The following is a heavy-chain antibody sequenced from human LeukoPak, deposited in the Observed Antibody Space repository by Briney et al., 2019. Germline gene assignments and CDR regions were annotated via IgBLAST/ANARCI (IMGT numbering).Heavy chain of an antibody. CDR1: GFTFSSYA. D-gene: IGHD3/OR15-3a*01. J-gene: IGHJ4*02. CDR3: AKGRDYYFDY. Sequence: PGGSLRLSCAASGFTFSSYAMHWVRQAPGKGLEWVAVISYDGSNKYYADSVKGRFTISRDNSKNTLYLQMNSLRPEDTAVYYCAKGRDYYFDYWGQGTLVTVSS. V-gene: IGHV3-30-3*01. CDR2: ISYDGSNK.